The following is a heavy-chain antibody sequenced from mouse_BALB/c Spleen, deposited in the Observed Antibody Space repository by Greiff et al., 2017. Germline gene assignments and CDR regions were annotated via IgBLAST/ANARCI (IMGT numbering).Heavy chain of an antibody. J-gene: IGHJ4*01. CDR3: AREEREYAMDY. CDR1: GYTFTDYA. CDR2: ISTYYGDA. V-gene: IGHV1S137*01. Sequence: VKLMESGAELVRPGVSVKISCKGSGYTFTDYAMHWVKQSHAKSLEWIGVISTYYGDASYNQKFKGKATMTVDKSSSTAYMELARLTSEDSAIYYCAREEREYAMDYWGQGTSVTVSS.